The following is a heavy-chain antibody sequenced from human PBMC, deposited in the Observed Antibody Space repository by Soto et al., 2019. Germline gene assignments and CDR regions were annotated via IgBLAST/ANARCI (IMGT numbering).Heavy chain of an antibody. CDR3: TSRYGSWRVDFDY. D-gene: IGHD3-10*01. J-gene: IGHJ4*02. CDR2: IKSKTDGGTT. V-gene: IGHV3-15*01. CDR1: GFTFSNAW. Sequence: GGSLRLSCAASGFTFSNAWMSWVRQAPGKGLEWVCRIKSKTDGGTTDYAAPVKGRFTISRDDSKNTLYLQMNSLKTEDTAVYYCTSRYGSWRVDFDYRGQGTLAAVSS.